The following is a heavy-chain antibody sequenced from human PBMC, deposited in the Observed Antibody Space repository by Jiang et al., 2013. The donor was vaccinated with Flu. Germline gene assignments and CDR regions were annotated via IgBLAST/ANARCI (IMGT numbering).Heavy chain of an antibody. CDR3: TREGDFTPWSMYYYYYYGMDV. D-gene: IGHD3-3*01. Sequence: VQLVESGGGLVQPGRSLRLSCTASGFTFGDYAMSWFRQAPGKGLEWVGFIRSKAYGGTTEYAASVKGRFTISRDDSKSIAYLQMNSLKTEDTAVYYCTREGDFTPWSMYYYYYYGMDVWGQGTTVTVSS. V-gene: IGHV3-49*03. CDR2: IRSKAYGGTT. J-gene: IGHJ6*02. CDR1: GFTFGDYA.